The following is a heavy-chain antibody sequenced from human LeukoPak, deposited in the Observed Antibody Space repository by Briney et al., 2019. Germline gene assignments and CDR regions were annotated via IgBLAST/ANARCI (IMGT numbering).Heavy chain of an antibody. CDR1: GGSISRSSYY. CDR3: ARDYGDHAFDC. D-gene: IGHD4-17*01. CDR2: FYYSGST. J-gene: IGHJ4*02. Sequence: SQTLSLTCTVSGGSISRSSYYWGWIRQPPGKGLEWIGSFYYSGSTYYNPSLKSRVTISVDTSKNQFSLKLSSVTAADTAVYFCARDYGDHAFDCWGQGTLVTVSS. V-gene: IGHV4-39*01.